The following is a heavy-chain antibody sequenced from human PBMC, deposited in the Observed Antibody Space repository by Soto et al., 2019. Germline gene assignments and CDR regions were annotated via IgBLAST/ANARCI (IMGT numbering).Heavy chain of an antibody. D-gene: IGHD2-2*01. CDR2: ISYDGSNK. CDR1: GFTFSSYG. CDR3: AKGYCSSTSCYGPADAFDI. V-gene: IGHV3-30*18. J-gene: IGHJ3*02. Sequence: GGSLRLSCAASGFTFSSYGVHWVRQAPGKGLEWVALISYDGSNKYYADSVKGRFTISRDNSKNTLYLQMNSLRAEDTAIYYCAKGYCSSTSCYGPADAFDIWGQGTMVTVSS.